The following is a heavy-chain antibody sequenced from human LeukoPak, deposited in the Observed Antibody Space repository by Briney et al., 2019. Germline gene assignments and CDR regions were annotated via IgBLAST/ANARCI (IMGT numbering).Heavy chain of an antibody. V-gene: IGHV1-8*01. Sequence: ASVKVSCKASGYTFTSYDINWVRQATGQGLEWMGWMNPNSGNTGYAQKFQGRVTMTRNTSISTAYMELSSLRSEDTAVYYCARGRRRTWDNWFDPRGQGTLVTVSS. CDR1: GYTFTSYD. D-gene: IGHD1-26*01. CDR3: ARGRRRTWDNWFDP. J-gene: IGHJ5*02. CDR2: MNPNSGNT.